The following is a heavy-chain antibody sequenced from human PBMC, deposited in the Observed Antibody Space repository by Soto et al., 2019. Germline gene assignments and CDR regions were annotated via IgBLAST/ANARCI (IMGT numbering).Heavy chain of an antibody. V-gene: IGHV3-49*04. J-gene: IGHJ4*02. D-gene: IGHD3-16*01. CDR2: IRSKAYGGTT. Sequence: GGSLRLSCTASGFTFGGYTMSWVRQAPGKGLEWVGSIRSKAYGGTTEYAASVRDRFTISRDNSKSIAYLQMNSLKTEDTAVYYCARQGGSPYWGQGTLVTVSS. CDR3: ARQGGSPY. CDR1: GFTFGGYT.